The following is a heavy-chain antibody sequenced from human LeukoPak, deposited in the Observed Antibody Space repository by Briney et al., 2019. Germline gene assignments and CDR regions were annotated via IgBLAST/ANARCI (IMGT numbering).Heavy chain of an antibody. CDR1: GFTFTSYS. CDR3: AKGGKWDVTPFDY. D-gene: IGHD1-26*01. V-gene: IGHV3-23*01. CDR2: ISGGGGST. J-gene: IGHJ4*02. Sequence: GGTLRLSCAASGFTFTSYSMNWVRQAPGKGLEWVSTISGGGGSTYYADSVKGRFTISRDNSKNTLCLQVNSLRAEDTAVYYCAKGGKWDVTPFDYWGQGTLVTVSS.